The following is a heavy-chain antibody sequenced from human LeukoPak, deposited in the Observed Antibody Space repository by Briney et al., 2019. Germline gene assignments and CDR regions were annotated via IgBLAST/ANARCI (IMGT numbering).Heavy chain of an antibody. CDR1: GVTFSSYA. CDR2: ISGSGGST. D-gene: IGHD3-10*02. Sequence: GSLRLSCAVSGVTFSSYAMSGVRHAPGEGLEWVLAISGSGGSTYYADSVKSRFTISRDNSKNSLYLQMNSLRAEDTAVYYCAELGITMIGGVWGKGTTVTISS. V-gene: IGHV3-23*01. J-gene: IGHJ6*04. CDR3: AELGITMIGGV.